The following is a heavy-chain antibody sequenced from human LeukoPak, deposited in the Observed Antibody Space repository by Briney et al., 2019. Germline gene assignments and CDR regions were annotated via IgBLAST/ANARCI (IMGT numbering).Heavy chain of an antibody. CDR1: GGSFSGYY. J-gene: IGHJ4*02. V-gene: IGHV4-34*01. CDR3: ASYPYVWGSYRTYT. Sequence: SETLSLTCAVYGGSFSGYYWSWIRQPPGKGLEWIGEINHSGSTNYNPSLKSRVTISVDTSKNQFSLKLSSVTAADTAVYYRASYPYVWGSYRTYTGGQGTLVTVSS. D-gene: IGHD3-16*02. CDR2: INHSGST.